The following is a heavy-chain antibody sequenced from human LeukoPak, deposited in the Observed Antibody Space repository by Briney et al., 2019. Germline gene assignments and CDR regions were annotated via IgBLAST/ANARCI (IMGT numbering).Heavy chain of an antibody. CDR2: MNPNNANT. Sequence: GASVKVSCKASGGTFSSYAISWARQAPGQGLEWMAWMNPNNANTGYGQKFQGRVTLTKNIAINTAYMELSSLRPEDTAVYYCARGLNGNYDSGAYAYWGQGTLVTVSS. CDR1: GGTFSSYA. CDR3: ARGLNGNYDSGAYAY. V-gene: IGHV1-8*02. D-gene: IGHD3-22*01. J-gene: IGHJ4*02.